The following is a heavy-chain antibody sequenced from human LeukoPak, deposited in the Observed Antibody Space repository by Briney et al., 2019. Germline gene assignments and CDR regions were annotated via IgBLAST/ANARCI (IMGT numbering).Heavy chain of an antibody. CDR1: GYTFTGYY. Sequence: ASVKVSCKASGYTFTGYYMHWVRQAPRQGLEWMGWINPNSGGTNYAQKFQGRVTMTRDTSISTAYMELSRLRSDDTAVYYCARDFCSGGSCYSRFDYWGQGTLVTVSS. CDR2: INPNSGGT. V-gene: IGHV1-2*02. D-gene: IGHD2-15*01. CDR3: ARDFCSGGSCYSRFDY. J-gene: IGHJ4*02.